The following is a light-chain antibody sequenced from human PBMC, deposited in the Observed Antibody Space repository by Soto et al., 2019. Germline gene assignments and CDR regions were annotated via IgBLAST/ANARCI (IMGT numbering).Light chain of an antibody. CDR3: QRTYNAPSIT. CDR2: GAS. J-gene: IGKJ5*01. V-gene: IGKV3-20*01. Sequence: EIVLTQSPGTLSLSPGERATLSCRASERLSSVYLACYQQRPGQPPRLLIYGASSRATGIPDRFSGSGSGTDFTLTISSMQPEDVATYYGQRTYNAPSITFGQGTRLEIK. CDR1: ERLSSVY.